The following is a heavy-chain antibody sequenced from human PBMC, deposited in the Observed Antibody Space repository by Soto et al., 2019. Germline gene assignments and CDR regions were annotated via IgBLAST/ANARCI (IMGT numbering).Heavy chain of an antibody. CDR1: GFTFSSYA. CDR3: AKDASYLEEGDYNYGMDV. Sequence: PGGSLRLSCAASGFTFSSYAMSWVRQAPGKGLEWVSAISGSGGSTYYADSVKGRFTISRDNSKNTLYLQMNSLRAEDTAVYYCAKDASYLEEGDYNYGMDVWGQGTTVTV. J-gene: IGHJ6*02. V-gene: IGHV3-23*01. CDR2: ISGSGGST. D-gene: IGHD1-1*01.